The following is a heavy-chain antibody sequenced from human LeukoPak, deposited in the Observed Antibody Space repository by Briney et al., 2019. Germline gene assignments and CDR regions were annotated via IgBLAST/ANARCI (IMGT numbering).Heavy chain of an antibody. D-gene: IGHD3-22*01. CDR1: GFIFTSYS. J-gene: IGHJ4*02. CDR3: ARGFHRYNYDSGAYSVY. V-gene: IGHV3-48*01. Sequence: GGSLRLSCAASGFIFTSYSMNWVRQAPRKGLEWISYISSSSSTIYYADSVRGRFTISRDNAKNSLYLQMNSLRAEDTAVYYCARGFHRYNYDSGAYSVYWGQGTLVTVSS. CDR2: ISSSSSTI.